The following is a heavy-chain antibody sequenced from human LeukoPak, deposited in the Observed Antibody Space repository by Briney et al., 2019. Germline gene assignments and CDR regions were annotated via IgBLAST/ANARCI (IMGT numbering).Heavy chain of an antibody. V-gene: IGHV4-39*01. Sequence: SETLSLTCTVSGGSISGSHYYWGWIRQPPGKGLEWIGSINYSGSTYYNPSLKTRVTISVDTSKNRFSLRLNSVTAADTAVYYCARLSDYWGQGTQVTVSS. CDR1: GGSISGSHYY. CDR2: INYSGST. J-gene: IGHJ4*02. CDR3: ARLSDY.